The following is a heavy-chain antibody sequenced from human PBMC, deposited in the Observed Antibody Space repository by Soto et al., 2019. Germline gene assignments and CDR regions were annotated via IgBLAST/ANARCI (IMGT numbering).Heavy chain of an antibody. Sequence: SETLSLTCTVSGGSISSGNYYWRWIRQSPGKGLEWIGYIYSTGSSYYNPSLRSRVSMSVDTSKRQFSLNLSAVTAGDTAVYFCARCGIQLWLSGREWFDPGGQGTLDTVSS. V-gene: IGHV4-30-4*01. J-gene: IGHJ5*02. CDR3: ARCGIQLWLSGREWFDP. CDR1: GGSISSGNYY. D-gene: IGHD5-18*01. CDR2: IYSTGSS.